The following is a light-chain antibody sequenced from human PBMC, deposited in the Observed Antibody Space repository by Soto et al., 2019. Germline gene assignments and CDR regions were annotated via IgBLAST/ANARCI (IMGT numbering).Light chain of an antibody. CDR2: GVS. V-gene: IGLV2-14*01. CDR3: SSYISSSTYV. Sequence: QSVLTQPASVSGSPGHSITISCTGTSSDIGRYNYVSWYQQYPGKAPKFMIYGVSNRPSGVSNRFSGSKSGNTASLTISGLQAEDEADYYCSSYISSSTYVFGTGTKVTVL. J-gene: IGLJ1*01. CDR1: SSDIGRYNY.